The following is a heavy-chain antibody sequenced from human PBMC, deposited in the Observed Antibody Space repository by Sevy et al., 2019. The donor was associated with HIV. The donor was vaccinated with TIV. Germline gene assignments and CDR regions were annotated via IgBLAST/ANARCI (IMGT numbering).Heavy chain of an antibody. D-gene: IGHD2-2*01. Sequence: SVKVSCKASGGTFSSYALSWVRQAPGQGLEWMGGIIPVFGTTNSAQKFQGRVIISADESRSTVYMELSSLRSADTAGYYLAKAPILPNTSSTDLYFDSWGQGTLVTVSS. CDR1: GGTFSSYA. CDR3: AKAPILPNTSSTDLYFDS. CDR2: IIPVFGTT. J-gene: IGHJ4*02. V-gene: IGHV1-69*13.